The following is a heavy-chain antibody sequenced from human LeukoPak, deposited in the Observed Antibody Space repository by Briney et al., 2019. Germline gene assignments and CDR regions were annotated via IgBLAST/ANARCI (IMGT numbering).Heavy chain of an antibody. D-gene: IGHD3-3*01. CDR2: INHSGST. CDR3: ARGTSPYDFWSGYPDGALGFDY. Sequence: PSETLSLTCAVYGGSFSGYYWSWIRQPPGKGLEWIGEINHSGSTNYNPSLKSRVTISVDTSKNQFSLKLSSVTAADTAVYYCARGTSPYDFWSGYPDGALGFDYWGQGTLVTVSS. J-gene: IGHJ4*02. V-gene: IGHV4-34*01. CDR1: GGSFSGYY.